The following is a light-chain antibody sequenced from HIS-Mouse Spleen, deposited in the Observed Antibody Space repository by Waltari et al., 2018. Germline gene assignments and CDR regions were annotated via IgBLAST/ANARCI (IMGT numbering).Light chain of an antibody. CDR1: QGFSRY. Sequence: AIRMTQSPSPFSASTGDRVPIPCRASQGFSRYLAWYQQKPGNAPKLLLYAASTLQSGVPSRFSGSGSGTEFTLTISCLQSEDFATYYCQQYYSYPYTFGQGTKLEIK. CDR3: QQYYSYPYT. CDR2: AAS. V-gene: IGKV1-8*01. J-gene: IGKJ2*01.